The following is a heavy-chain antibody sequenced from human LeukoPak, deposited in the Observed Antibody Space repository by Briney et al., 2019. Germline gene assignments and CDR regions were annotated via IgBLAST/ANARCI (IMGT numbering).Heavy chain of an antibody. CDR3: ARDFRFAVDY. CDR1: GFTFSSYT. Sequence: HSGGSLRLSCAASGFTFSSYTMNWVRQAPGKGLEWISCVSSGSSNIYYADSVKGRFTISRDNAKNSLYLQMNSLRDEDTAAYYCARDFRFAVDYWGQGTLVTVSS. V-gene: IGHV3-48*02. CDR2: VSSGSSNI. J-gene: IGHJ4*02.